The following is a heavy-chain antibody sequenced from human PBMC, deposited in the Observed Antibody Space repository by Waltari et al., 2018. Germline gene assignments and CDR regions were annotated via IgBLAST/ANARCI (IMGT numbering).Heavy chain of an antibody. CDR3: TSPPTY. CDR2: VYPAGNT. CDR1: GFNVGRNY. V-gene: IGHV3-53*01. Sequence: EVQLLESGGGLIQPGGSMRLCCAVPGFNVGRNYMSWVRQAPGQGLEWVSVVYPAGNTYYADSVQGRFTISRDSSDNTFSLQMNNLKVEDTAVYYCTSPPTYWGQGTQVTVSS. J-gene: IGHJ4*02.